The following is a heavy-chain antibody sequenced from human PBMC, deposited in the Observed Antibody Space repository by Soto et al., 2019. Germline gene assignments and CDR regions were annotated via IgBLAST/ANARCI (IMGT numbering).Heavy chain of an antibody. CDR3: VRRHVSATGIDWLDP. J-gene: IGHJ5*02. CDR1: GYTFTSYG. CDR2: INAANGDT. V-gene: IGHV1-3*01. Sequence: RASVKVSCKASGYTFTSYGIHWVRQAPGQRLEWMGWINAANGDTKYSPKFQGRVTITRDTSASTAYMELSSLRSEDTAVYYCVRRHVSATGIDWLDPCGQGPPVTVSS. D-gene: IGHD6-13*01.